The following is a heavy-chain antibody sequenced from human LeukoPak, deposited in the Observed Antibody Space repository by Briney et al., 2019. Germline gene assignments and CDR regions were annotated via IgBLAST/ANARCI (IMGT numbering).Heavy chain of an antibody. CDR3: AREMAVAGTDSGWFDP. V-gene: IGHV1-69*01. CDR2: IIPIFGTA. D-gene: IGHD6-19*01. J-gene: IGHJ5*02. CDR1: GGTFSSYA. Sequence: ASVKVSCKAPGGTFSSYAISWVRQAPGQGLERMGGIIPIFGTANYAQKFQGRVTTTADESTSTAYMELSSLRSEDTAVYYCAREMAVAGTDSGWFDPWGQGTLVTVSS.